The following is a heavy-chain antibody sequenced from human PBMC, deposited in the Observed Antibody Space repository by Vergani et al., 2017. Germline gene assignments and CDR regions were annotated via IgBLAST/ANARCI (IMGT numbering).Heavy chain of an antibody. V-gene: IGHV3-43*02. CDR1: GFTFDDYA. CDR2: ICGDGGST. J-gene: IGHJ4*02. CDR3: SKEGNYCSSTSCPFDY. D-gene: IGHD2-2*01. Sequence: EVQLVESGGGVVQPGGSLRLSCAASGFTFDDYAMHWVRQAPGKGLGWVSLICGDGGSTYYADSVKGRFTISRDNSKNSLYLQMNSLRTDDTALYYCSKEGNYCSSTSCPFDYWGQGTLVTVSS.